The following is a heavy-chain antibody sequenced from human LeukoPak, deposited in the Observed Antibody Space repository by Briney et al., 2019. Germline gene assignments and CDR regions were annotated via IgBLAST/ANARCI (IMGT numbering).Heavy chain of an antibody. CDR2: IYYSGST. CDR1: GGSISSYY. V-gene: IGHV4-59*01. J-gene: IGHJ6*02. Sequence: SETLSLTCTVSGGSISSYYWSWIRQPPGKGLEWIGYIYYSGSTNYNPSLKSRVTISVDTSKNQFSLKLSSVTAADTAVYYCARGVFHYYGMDVWGQGTTVTVSS. D-gene: IGHD2-21*01. CDR3: ARGVFHYYGMDV.